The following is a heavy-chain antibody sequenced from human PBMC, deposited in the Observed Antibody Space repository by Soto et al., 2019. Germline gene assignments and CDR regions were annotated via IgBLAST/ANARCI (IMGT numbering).Heavy chain of an antibody. CDR1: GYTFTNQG. D-gene: IGHD6-6*01. CDR3: SRDRHLSSSRKIDL. V-gene: IGHV1-18*01. CDR2: ISTFHGNT. Sequence: QVQLVQSGAEVKKPGASVKVSCKASGYTFTNQGISWVRQAPGQGLEWVGWISTFHGNTDFAQKLQGRVTLTTDTSTSTAYMELRDLRSDDTAVYFCSRDRHLSSSRKIDLWGQGTLVIVSS. J-gene: IGHJ5*02.